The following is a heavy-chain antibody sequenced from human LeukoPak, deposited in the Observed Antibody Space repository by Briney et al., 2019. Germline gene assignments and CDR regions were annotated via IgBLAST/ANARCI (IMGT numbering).Heavy chain of an antibody. J-gene: IGHJ4*02. V-gene: IGHV3-30*03. CDR3: ARDVAGDY. CDR1: GFTFCSYG. Sequence: GVSLRLSCAASGFTFCSYGMHWVRQAPGKGLEWVAVISYDGSNKYYADSVKGRFTISRDNSKNTLYLQMNSLRAEDTAVYYCARDVAGDYWGQGTLVTVSS. CDR2: ISYDGSNK.